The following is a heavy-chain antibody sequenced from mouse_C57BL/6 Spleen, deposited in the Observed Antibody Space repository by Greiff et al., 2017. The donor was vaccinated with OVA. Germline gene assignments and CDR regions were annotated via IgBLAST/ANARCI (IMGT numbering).Heavy chain of an antibody. D-gene: IGHD2-14*01. Sequence: EVKLMESGGGLVKPGGSLKLSCAASGFTFSSYAMPWVRQTPEQRLEWVATISDGGSYTYYPANVQGRFTITRDNATNNPYLQLSHLTSEDTAVYYCARDRTREARAYWGQGTLVTVSA. CDR1: GFTFSSYA. V-gene: IGHV5-4*01. J-gene: IGHJ3*01. CDR2: ISDGGSYT. CDR3: ARDRTREARAY.